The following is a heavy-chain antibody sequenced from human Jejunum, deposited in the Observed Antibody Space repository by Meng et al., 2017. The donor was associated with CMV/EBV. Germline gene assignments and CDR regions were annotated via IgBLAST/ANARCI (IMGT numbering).Heavy chain of an antibody. CDR1: GFPFSSYA. CDR3: AKLSDS. Sequence: LRLSCAASGFPFSSYAISWIRQAPGKGLEWVSGISTSGDTRNYADSVKGRFTISRDNSKNTLYLQMNSLRADDTAVYYCAKLSDSWGQGTQVTVSS. V-gene: IGHV3-23*01. CDR2: ISTSGDTR. J-gene: IGHJ4*02.